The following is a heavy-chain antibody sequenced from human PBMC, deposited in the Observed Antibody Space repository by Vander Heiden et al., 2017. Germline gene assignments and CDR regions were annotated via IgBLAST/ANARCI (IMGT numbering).Heavy chain of an antibody. CDR3: AREWYFDL. J-gene: IGHJ2*01. V-gene: IGHV3-11*01. Sequence: QVQMVESGGGLDKPGGSVGRSCTGSGFTFSDDFMRWIRQAPGKGLEWVSYISSSGSTIYYADSVKRRFTISRDNAKNSLYLQMNSLRAEDTAVYYCAREWYFDLWGRGTLVTVSS. CDR1: GFTFSDDF. CDR2: ISSSGSTI.